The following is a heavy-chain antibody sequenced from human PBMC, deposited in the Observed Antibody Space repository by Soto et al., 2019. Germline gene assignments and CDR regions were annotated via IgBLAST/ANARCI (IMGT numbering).Heavy chain of an antibody. CDR1: GGSISSYY. J-gene: IGHJ5*02. Sequence: PSETLSLTCTVSGGSISSYYWSWIRQPPGKGLEWIGYIYYSGSTNYNPSLKSRVTISVDTSKNQFSLKLSSVTAADTAVYYCARDRRRGYSYGNWFDPWGQGTLVTV. CDR2: IYYSGST. CDR3: ARDRRRGYSYGNWFDP. D-gene: IGHD5-18*01. V-gene: IGHV4-59*01.